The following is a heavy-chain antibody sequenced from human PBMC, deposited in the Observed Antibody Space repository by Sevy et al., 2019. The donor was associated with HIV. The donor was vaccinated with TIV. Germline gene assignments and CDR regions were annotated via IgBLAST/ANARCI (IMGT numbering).Heavy chain of an antibody. J-gene: IGHJ6*02. V-gene: IGHV3-48*02. D-gene: IGHD2-21*02. Sequence: GGSLRLSCAASGFTFTSYSMHWVRQAPGKGLEWISYTSSNSAAIYYPDSVKGRFTISRDNANSALFLQMNSLRDDDTAVYYCARGPDCGGDCDVGFYYPLDVWGQGTTVTVSS. CDR3: ARGPDCGGDCDVGFYYPLDV. CDR2: TSSNSAAI. CDR1: GFTFTSYS.